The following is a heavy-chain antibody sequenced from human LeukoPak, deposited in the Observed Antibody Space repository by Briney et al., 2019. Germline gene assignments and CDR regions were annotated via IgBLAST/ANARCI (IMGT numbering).Heavy chain of an antibody. CDR3: ARGVQWRRYRWFDP. D-gene: IGHD3-16*02. CDR2: IYYTGST. V-gene: IGHV4-39*07. J-gene: IGHJ5*02. Sequence: SETLSLTCAVSGASISGSGYYLGWIRQPPGKGLEWIGNIYYTGSTYYNASLQSRVTISVDTSKNQFSLKLSSVTAADTAVYYCARGVQWRRYRWFDPWGQGTLVTVSS. CDR1: GASISGSGYY.